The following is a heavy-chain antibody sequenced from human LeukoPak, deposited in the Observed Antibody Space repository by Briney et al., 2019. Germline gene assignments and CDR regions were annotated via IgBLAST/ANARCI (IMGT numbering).Heavy chain of an antibody. J-gene: IGHJ4*02. D-gene: IGHD6-25*01. Sequence: GRSLRLSCAASGFTLSSSGMHWVRQAPGKGLEWVAVIWGDENHKYHGDSVRGRFTISRDNAKNTLYLQMDSLRVEDTAVYYCVRDVGSAPFDYWGQGTLVTVSS. V-gene: IGHV3-33*01. CDR2: IWGDENHK. CDR1: GFTLSSSG. CDR3: VRDVGSAPFDY.